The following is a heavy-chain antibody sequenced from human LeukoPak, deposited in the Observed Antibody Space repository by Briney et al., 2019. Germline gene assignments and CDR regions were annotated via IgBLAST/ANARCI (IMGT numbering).Heavy chain of an antibody. J-gene: IGHJ3*02. V-gene: IGHV4-59*01. CDR1: DGSISSYY. Sequence: SETLSLTCTVSDGSISSYYWSWIRQSPGKGLEWIGYIYYSGSTNYNPSLKSRVTISVDTSKNQFSLKLSSVTAADTAVYYCARGPLRGAFDIWGQGTMVTVSS. CDR2: IYYSGST. CDR3: ARGPLRGAFDI.